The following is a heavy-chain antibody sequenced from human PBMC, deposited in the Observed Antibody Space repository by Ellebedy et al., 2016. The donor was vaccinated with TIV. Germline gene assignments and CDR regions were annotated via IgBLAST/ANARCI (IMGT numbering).Heavy chain of an antibody. Sequence: SETLSLTCSVSGGSISSYYWSWIRQPPGKGLEWIGYIYYSGSTNYNPSLKSRVTISVDTSTNQFSLKLSSVTAADTAVYYCATTGGDSSSWYFQHWGQGTLVTVSS. CDR2: IYYSGST. V-gene: IGHV4-59*08. CDR1: GGSISSYY. D-gene: IGHD6-13*01. J-gene: IGHJ1*01. CDR3: ATTGGDSSSWYFQH.